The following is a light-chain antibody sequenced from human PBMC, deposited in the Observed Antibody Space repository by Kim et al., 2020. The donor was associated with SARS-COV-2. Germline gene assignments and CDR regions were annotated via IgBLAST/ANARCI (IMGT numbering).Light chain of an antibody. J-gene: IGLJ3*02. CDR1: SGTIASNF. CDR3: QSFDDDNWV. Sequence: GKTVTSSCTRSSGTIASNFVQWYKQRPGSAPTIVIYEDDQRPSGVPERFSGSIDSSSNSASLTISGLKTEDEANYYCQSFDDDNWVFGGGTQLTVL. V-gene: IGLV6-57*03. CDR2: EDD.